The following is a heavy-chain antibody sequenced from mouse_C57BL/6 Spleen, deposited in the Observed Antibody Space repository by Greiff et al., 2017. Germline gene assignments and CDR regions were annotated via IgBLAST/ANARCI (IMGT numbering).Heavy chain of an antibody. CDR3: ARSGWDFDY. CDR2: IDPSDSYT. Sequence: QVQLQQPGAELVMPGASVKLSCKASGYTFTSYWMHWVKQRPGQGLEWIGGIDPSDSYTNYNQKFKGKSTLTVDKSSSTAYMQLSSLTSEDAAVYYCARSGWDFDYWGQGTTLTVSS. V-gene: IGHV1-69*01. J-gene: IGHJ2*01. D-gene: IGHD1-1*02. CDR1: GYTFTSYW.